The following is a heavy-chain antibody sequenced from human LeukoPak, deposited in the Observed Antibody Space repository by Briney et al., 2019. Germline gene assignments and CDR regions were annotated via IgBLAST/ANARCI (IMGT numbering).Heavy chain of an antibody. Sequence: AASGKVSCRASGDTFTNYGISWVRQAPGQELEWMGWISAYNGNTNYAQKLQGRVTMTTDTSTSTAYMELRSLRSDDTAVYYCAREIFGGAMDAFDIWGQGTMVTVSS. V-gene: IGHV1-18*01. CDR2: ISAYNGNT. D-gene: IGHD3-3*01. CDR3: AREIFGGAMDAFDI. CDR1: GDTFTNYG. J-gene: IGHJ3*02.